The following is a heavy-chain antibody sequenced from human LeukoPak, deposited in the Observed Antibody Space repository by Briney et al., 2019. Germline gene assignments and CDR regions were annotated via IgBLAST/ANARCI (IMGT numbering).Heavy chain of an antibody. Sequence: GGSLTLSCAVSGFSVGNSGMSWVRQAPAKGLEWISAISVDGETTYYAGSVKGRFIISRDNSKNTLFLQLSSLRAEDTAVYYCAQGYSSGWYPNWGQGSLVSVSS. J-gene: IGHJ4*02. CDR2: ISVDGETT. CDR3: AQGYSSGWYPN. D-gene: IGHD6-19*01. CDR1: GFSVGNSG. V-gene: IGHV3-23*01.